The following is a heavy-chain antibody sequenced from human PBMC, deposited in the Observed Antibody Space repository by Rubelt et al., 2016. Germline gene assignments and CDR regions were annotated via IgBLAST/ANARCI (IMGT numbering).Heavy chain of an antibody. CDR1: GGSFSGYY. CDR2: INHSGST. J-gene: IGHJ4*02. Sequence: QVQLQQWGAGLLKPSETLSLTCAVYGGSFSGYYWSWIRQPPGKGLEWIGEINHSGSTNYNPSLKGRVTISVDTSKNQFSLKLSSVTAADTAVYYCARGWELSSGTFDYWGQGTLVTVSS. D-gene: IGHD1-26*01. V-gene: IGHV4-34*01. CDR3: ARGWELSSGTFDY.